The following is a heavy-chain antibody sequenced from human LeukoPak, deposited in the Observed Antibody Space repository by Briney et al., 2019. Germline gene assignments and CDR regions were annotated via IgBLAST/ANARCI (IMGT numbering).Heavy chain of an antibody. CDR2: ISSSGSTI. CDR1: GFTFSDYY. Sequence: PGGSLRLSCAASGFTFSDYYMSWIRQAPGKGLEWVSYISSSGSTIYDADSVKGRFTISRDNAKNSLYLQMSSLSAEDTAVYYCARAPLKTRIDYWGQGTLVTVSS. CDR3: ARAPLKTRIDY. J-gene: IGHJ4*02. V-gene: IGHV3-11*01.